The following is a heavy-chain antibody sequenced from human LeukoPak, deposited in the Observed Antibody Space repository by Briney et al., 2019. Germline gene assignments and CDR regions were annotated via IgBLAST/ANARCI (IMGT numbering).Heavy chain of an antibody. CDR1: GGSIISYY. CDR2: IYYSRTT. D-gene: IGHD4-17*01. CDR3: ARDQYGDYDFDY. Sequence: SETLSLTCTFSGGSIISYYWSWIRQPPEKGLEWIGYIYYSRTTNYNPSLKSRVTMSVDTSKNQFSLKLSSVTAADTAVYYCARDQYGDYDFDYWGQGTLVTVSS. V-gene: IGHV4-59*01. J-gene: IGHJ4*02.